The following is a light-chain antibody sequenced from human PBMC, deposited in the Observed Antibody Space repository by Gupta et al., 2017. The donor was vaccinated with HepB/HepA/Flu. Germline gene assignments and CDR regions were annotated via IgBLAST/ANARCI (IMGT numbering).Light chain of an antibody. V-gene: IGLV2-23*02. CDR1: SSDFGNYNL. CDR2: EVS. CDR3: CSYAGSNTFV. Sequence: QSALTQPASVSGSPGQSITISCTGTSSDFGNYNLVSWYQQHPGKVPKLMIFEVSQRPSGVSNRFSGSKSGNTASLKISGLQAEDEADYYCCSYAGSNTFVFGGGTKLTVL. J-gene: IGLJ3*02.